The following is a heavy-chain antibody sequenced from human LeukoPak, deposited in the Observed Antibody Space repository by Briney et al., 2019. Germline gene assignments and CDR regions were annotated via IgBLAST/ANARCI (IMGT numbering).Heavy chain of an antibody. CDR2: IYYSGST. CDR3: ARHHSDYGEDY. Sequence: PSETLSLTCTVSGGSISSSSYYWGWIRQPPGKGLEWIGSIYYSGSTYYNPSLKSRVTISVDTSKNQFSLKLSSVTAADTAVYYCARHHSDYGEDYWGQGTLVTVSS. CDR1: GGSISSSSYY. D-gene: IGHD4-17*01. V-gene: IGHV4-39*01. J-gene: IGHJ4*02.